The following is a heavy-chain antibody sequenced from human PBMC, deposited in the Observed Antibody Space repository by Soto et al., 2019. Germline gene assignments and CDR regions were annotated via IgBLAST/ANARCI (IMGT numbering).Heavy chain of an antibody. CDR2: IIPSFGTA. J-gene: IGHJ4*02. Sequence: QVQLVQSGAEVKKPGSSVKVSCKASGGTFSSYSINWVRQAPGQGLEWLGEIIPSFGTATYAQTLQGRVTITADESTSTAYMELSSLRSDDTAVYYCARDGGRHSGGIDYWGQGTLVTVSS. V-gene: IGHV1-69*01. CDR3: ARDGGRHSGGIDY. CDR1: GGTFSSYS. D-gene: IGHD1-26*01.